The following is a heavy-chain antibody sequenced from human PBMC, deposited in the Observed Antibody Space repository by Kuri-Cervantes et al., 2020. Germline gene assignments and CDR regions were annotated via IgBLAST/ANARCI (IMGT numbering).Heavy chain of an antibody. J-gene: IGHJ4*02. D-gene: IGHD6-19*01. CDR1: GASFSPYY. V-gene: IGHV4-34*01. Sequence: ESLKISCAVYGASFSPYYWNWIRQPPGKGLEWIGEINHSGGTNYNPSLKSRVTISVDTSKNQFSLKLSSVTAADTAVYYCARDWSSGWYAVDYFDYWGQGTLVTVSS. CDR3: ARDWSSGWYAVDYFDY. CDR2: INHSGGT.